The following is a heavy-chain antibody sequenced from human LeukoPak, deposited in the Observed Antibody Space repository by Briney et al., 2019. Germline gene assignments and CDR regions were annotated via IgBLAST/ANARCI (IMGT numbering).Heavy chain of an antibody. V-gene: IGHV1-46*01. D-gene: IGHD3-22*01. J-gene: IGHJ4*02. CDR1: GYTFTSYY. CDR3: ASIGFRGYYDSSGYIDY. CDR2: INPSGGST. Sequence: ASVKVSCKASGYTFTSYYMHWVRQAPGQGLEWMGIINPSGGSTSYAQKFQGRVTMTRDTSTSTVYMELSSLRSEDTAMYYCASIGFRGYYDSSGYIDYWGQGTLVTVSS.